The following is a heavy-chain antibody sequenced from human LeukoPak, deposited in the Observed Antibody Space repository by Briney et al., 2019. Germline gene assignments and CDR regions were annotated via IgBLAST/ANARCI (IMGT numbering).Heavy chain of an antibody. J-gene: IGHJ4*02. D-gene: IGHD2-15*01. CDR2: SGSGGST. Sequence: GGSLRLSCAASRFTFSSYAMSWVRQAPGKGLEWVSTSGSGGSTFYADSVKGRFTISRDNSKNTLYLQMNSLRAEDTAVYYCAKGIVVVVAATGFDYWGQGTLVTVSS. V-gene: IGHV3-23*01. CDR1: RFTFSSYA. CDR3: AKGIVVVVAATGFDY.